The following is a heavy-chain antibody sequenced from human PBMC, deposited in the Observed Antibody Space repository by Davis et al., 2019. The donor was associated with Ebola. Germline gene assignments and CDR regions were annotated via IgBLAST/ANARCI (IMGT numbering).Heavy chain of an antibody. CDR2: IYSGGST. D-gene: IGHD3-10*01. CDR3: ARDRPSYYGSGKVDAFDI. J-gene: IGHJ3*02. V-gene: IGHV3-53*01. Sequence: GESLKISCATSGFPFSDYWMSWVRQAPGKGLEWVSVIYSGGSTYYADSVKGRFTISRDNSKNTLYLQMNSLRAEDTAVYYCARDRPSYYGSGKVDAFDIWGQGTMVTVSS. CDR1: GFPFSDYW.